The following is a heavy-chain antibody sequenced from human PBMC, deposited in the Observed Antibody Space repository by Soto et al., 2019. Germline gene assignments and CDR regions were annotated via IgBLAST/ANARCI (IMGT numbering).Heavy chain of an antibody. V-gene: IGHV3-48*01. J-gene: IGHJ6*03. CDR3: TRSAYMDV. Sequence: GGSLRLSCAASGFTFSSYGMNWVRQAPGKGLEWVSYIRNDRGTIYYADSVKGRFTISRDNAKNPLYLQMDSLRAEDTAVYYATRSAYMDVWGTGTTVTVSS. D-gene: IGHD2-2*01. CDR1: GFTFSSYG. CDR2: IRNDRGTI.